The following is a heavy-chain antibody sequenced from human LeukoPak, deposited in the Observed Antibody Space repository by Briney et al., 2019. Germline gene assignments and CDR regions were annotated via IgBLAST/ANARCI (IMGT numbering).Heavy chain of an antibody. D-gene: IGHD1-26*01. CDR1: GFTFSSYT. Sequence: PGGSLRLSCAASGFTFSSYTMNWVRKAPGKGLEWISYISSSSSIMYYADSVKGRFSISGDNAKNSLYLQMNSLRDEDTAVYYCARDKSGSDSARGAVIDICGQGAMVTVSS. V-gene: IGHV3-48*02. J-gene: IGHJ3*02. CDR2: ISSSSSIM. CDR3: ARDKSGSDSARGAVIDI.